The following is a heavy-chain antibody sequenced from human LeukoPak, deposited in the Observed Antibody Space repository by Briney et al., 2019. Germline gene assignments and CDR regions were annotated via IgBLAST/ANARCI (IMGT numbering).Heavy chain of an antibody. J-gene: IGHJ3*02. CDR3: AKSLLTTATGAGRAFDI. CDR1: TFSFSRYP. CDR2: ISAGGDGT. D-gene: IGHD7-27*01. Sequence: GGSLRLSCVASTFSFSRYPMGWVRQAPGKGLEWVSGISAGGDGTYYADPVKGRFTISRDNSKNTLYLQMNSLRAEDTAQYFCAKSLLTTATGAGRAFDIWGQGTMVTVSS. V-gene: IGHV3-23*01.